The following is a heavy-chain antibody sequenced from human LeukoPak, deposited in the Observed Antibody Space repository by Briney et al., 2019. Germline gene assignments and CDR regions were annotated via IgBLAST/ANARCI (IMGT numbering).Heavy chain of an antibody. J-gene: IGHJ4*02. CDR2: IWYDGSNK. CDR1: GFTFSSYG. Sequence: GGSLRLSCAASGFTFSSYGMHWVRQAPGKGLEWVAVIWYDGSNKYYADSVKGQFTISRDNSKNTLYLQLNSLRAEDTALYYCAKEGDWAYNYDSSGYYGSFDCWGQGTLVTVSS. D-gene: IGHD3-22*01. CDR3: AKEGDWAYNYDSSGYYGSFDC. V-gene: IGHV3-33*06.